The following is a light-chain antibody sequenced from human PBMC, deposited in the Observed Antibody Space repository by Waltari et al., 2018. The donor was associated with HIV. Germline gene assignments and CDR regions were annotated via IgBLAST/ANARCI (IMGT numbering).Light chain of an antibody. V-gene: IGKV1-39*01. J-gene: IGKJ3*01. Sequence: DIQMTQSPSSLSASVGVRVTFTCRASQNVDTFLNWFQQKPGKAPKLLIHAASTLQSGVPSRFNGSGSGTDFTLTISSLQPEDFATYYCLQTYSTPLTFGPGTKVDIK. CDR1: QNVDTF. CDR3: LQTYSTPLT. CDR2: AAS.